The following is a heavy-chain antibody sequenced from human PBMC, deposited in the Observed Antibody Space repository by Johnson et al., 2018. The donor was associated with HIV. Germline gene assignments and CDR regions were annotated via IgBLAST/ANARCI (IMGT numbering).Heavy chain of an antibody. Sequence: QVQLVESGGGVVQPGRSLRLSCAASGFTFSRYGIHWVRQAPGKGLEWVAVISNDGSNKYYADSVKGRFTISRDNSKHTLFLQMNSLRAGDSAVYYCARVGGSWMLDAFDIWGQGTVVTVSS. V-gene: IGHV3-30*03. D-gene: IGHD3-10*01. CDR2: ISNDGSNK. J-gene: IGHJ3*02. CDR1: GFTFSRYG. CDR3: ARVGGSWMLDAFDI.